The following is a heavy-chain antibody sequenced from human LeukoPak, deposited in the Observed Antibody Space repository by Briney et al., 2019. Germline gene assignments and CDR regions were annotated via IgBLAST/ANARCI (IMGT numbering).Heavy chain of an antibody. D-gene: IGHD3-22*01. Sequence: SETLSLTCAVYGGSFSGYYWSWIRQPPGKGLEWIGEINRSGSTNYNPSLKSRVTISVDTSKNQFSLKLSSVTAADTAVYYCARAKYARGYYVHWGQGTLVTVSS. CDR1: GGSFSGYY. V-gene: IGHV4-34*01. CDR3: ARAKYARGYYVH. CDR2: INRSGST. J-gene: IGHJ4*02.